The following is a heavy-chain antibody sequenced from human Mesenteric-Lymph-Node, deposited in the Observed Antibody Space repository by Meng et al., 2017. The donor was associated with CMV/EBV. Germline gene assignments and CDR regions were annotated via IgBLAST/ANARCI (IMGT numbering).Heavy chain of an antibody. CDR2: IIPILGIA. CDR1: GGTFSSYT. Sequence: QVQLVQSVAEVGKPGSSVRVSCTASGGTFSSYTISWVRQAPGQGLEWMGRIIPILGIANYAQKFQGRVTITADKSTSTAYMELSSLRSEDTAVYYCAGGIAAAGSRWFDPWGQGTLVTVSS. CDR3: AGGIAAAGSRWFDP. J-gene: IGHJ5*02. D-gene: IGHD6-13*01. V-gene: IGHV1-69*02.